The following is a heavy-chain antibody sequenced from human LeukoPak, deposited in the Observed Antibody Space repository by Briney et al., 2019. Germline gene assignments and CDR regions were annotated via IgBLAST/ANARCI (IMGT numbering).Heavy chain of an antibody. D-gene: IGHD5-12*01. V-gene: IGHV4-61*08. CDR1: GGSISSGDYY. CDR3: ARVQVDMAVPDPGDYYYYMDV. CDR2: IYYSGST. Sequence: PSQTLSLTCTVSGGSISSGDYYWSWIRQPPGKGLEWIGYIYYSGSTNYNPSLKSRVTISVDTSKNQFSLKLHSVTAADTAVYYCARVQVDMAVPDPGDYYYYMDVWGKGTTVTVS. J-gene: IGHJ6*03.